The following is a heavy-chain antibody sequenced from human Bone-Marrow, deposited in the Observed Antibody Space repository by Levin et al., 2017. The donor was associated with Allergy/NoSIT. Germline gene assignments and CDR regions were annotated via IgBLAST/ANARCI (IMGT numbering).Heavy chain of an antibody. CDR2: IHPADSDT. J-gene: IGHJ3*02. V-gene: IGHV5-51*01. CDR3: ARLETNGDDAFDI. Sequence: GESLKISCKASGYRFTSSWIGWVRQKPGKGLEWMGIIHPADSDTREISPSFQGQVTFSADKSISIAYLQWSSLKASDTAIYYCARLETNGDDAFDIWGQGTMVTVSS. D-gene: IGHD2-8*01. CDR1: GYRFTSSW.